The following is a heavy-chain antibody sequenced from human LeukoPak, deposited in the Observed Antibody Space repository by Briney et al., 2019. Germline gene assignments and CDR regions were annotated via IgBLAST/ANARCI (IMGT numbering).Heavy chain of an antibody. CDR1: GYTFTSYA. V-gene: IGHV7-4-1*02. Sequence: ASVKVSCTASGYTFTSYAMNWVRQAPGQGLEWMGWINTNTGNPTYAQGFTGRFVFSLDTSVSTAYLQISSLKAEDTAVYYCAREKAYYDFWSGHITEFDYWGQGTLVTVSS. CDR3: AREKAYYDFWSGHITEFDY. J-gene: IGHJ4*02. CDR2: INTNTGNP. D-gene: IGHD3-3*01.